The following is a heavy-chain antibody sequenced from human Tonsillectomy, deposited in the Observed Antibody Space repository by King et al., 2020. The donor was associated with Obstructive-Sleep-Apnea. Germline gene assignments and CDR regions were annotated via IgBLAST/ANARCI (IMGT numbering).Heavy chain of an antibody. V-gene: IGHV3-23*04. CDR3: AKESITIFGVISPFDY. J-gene: IGHJ4*02. Sequence: VQLVESGGGLVQPGGSLRLSCAASGFTFSNYAMNWVRQAPGKGLEWVSAISGSGVSTYYADSVKGRFTISGDNSKNTLYLQMKSLRAGDTAVYYVAKESITIFGVISPFDYWGQGTLVTVSS. CDR1: GFTFSNYA. D-gene: IGHD3-3*01. CDR2: ISGSGVST.